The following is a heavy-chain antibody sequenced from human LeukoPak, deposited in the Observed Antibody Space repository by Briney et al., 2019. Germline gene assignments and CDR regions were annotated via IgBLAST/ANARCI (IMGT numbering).Heavy chain of an antibody. Sequence: GGALLLSCAAPGFPFSSYSMKWGRPAPGEGLEWVSSISSSSSYIYYADSVKGRFTISRDNAKNSLYLQMNSLRAEDTAVYYCAREWSGPKLPWGQGTLVTVSS. CDR2: ISSSSSYI. D-gene: IGHD1-1*01. CDR3: AREWSGPKLP. J-gene: IGHJ5*02. V-gene: IGHV3-21*01. CDR1: GFPFSSYS.